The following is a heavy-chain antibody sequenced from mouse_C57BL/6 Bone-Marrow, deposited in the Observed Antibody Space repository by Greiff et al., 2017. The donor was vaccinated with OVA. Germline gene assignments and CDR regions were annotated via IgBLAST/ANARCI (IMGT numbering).Heavy chain of an antibody. CDR3: ARGAYGLVYFDY. D-gene: IGHD1-1*02. CDR2: ISSGSSTI. CDR1: GFTFSDYG. Sequence: EVKLMESVGGLVKPGGSLKLSCAASGFTFSDYGMHWVRQAPEKGLEWVAYISSGSSTIYYADTVKGRFTISRDNAKNTLFLQMTSLRSEDTAMYYCARGAYGLVYFDYWGQGTTLTVSS. V-gene: IGHV5-17*01. J-gene: IGHJ2*01.